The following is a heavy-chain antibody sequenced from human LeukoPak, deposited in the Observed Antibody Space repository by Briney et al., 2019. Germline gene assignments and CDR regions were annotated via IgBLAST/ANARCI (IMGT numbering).Heavy chain of an antibody. CDR1: GGSISSSSYY. D-gene: IGHD1-1*01. CDR3: ARDRGTWNDDGFDY. CDR2: IYYSGST. J-gene: IGHJ4*02. Sequence: NPSETLFLTCTVSGGSISSSSYYWGWIRQPPGKGLEWIGTIYYSGSTYYNPSLKSRVTISVDTSKNQFSLKLSSVTAADTAVYYCARDRGTWNDDGFDYWGQGTLVTVSS. V-gene: IGHV4-39*07.